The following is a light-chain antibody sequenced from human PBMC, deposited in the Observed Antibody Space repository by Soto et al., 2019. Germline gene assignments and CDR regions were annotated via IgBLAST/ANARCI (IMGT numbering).Light chain of an antibody. Sequence: QSVPTQPASVSGSPGQSITISCTGTSSDVGGYNYVSWYQQHPGKAPKLMIYDVSNRPSGVSDRFSGSKSDNTASLTISGLQAEDEADYYCSSYTSSNTLVFGGGTKLTV. CDR2: DVS. CDR1: SSDVGGYNY. CDR3: SSYTSSNTLV. V-gene: IGLV2-14*01. J-gene: IGLJ2*01.